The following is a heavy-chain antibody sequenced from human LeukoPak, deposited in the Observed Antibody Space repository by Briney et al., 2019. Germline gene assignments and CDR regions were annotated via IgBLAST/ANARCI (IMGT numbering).Heavy chain of an antibody. CDR2: IYYSGST. CDR1: XXSXXSYX. D-gene: IGHD2-21*01. V-gene: IGHV4-59*01. CDR3: XXXXXGYYPTD. J-gene: IGHJ4*02. Sequence: VXXXSXXSYXWSWIRQPPXKGXXWIGYIYYSGSTNYDPSLKSRVAISVEXXKNQFSLKLSSVTAADTAVYYCXXXXXGYYPTDWGQGTLVTVSS.